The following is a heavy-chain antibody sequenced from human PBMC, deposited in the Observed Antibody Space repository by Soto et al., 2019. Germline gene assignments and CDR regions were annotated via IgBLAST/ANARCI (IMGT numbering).Heavy chain of an antibody. Sequence: HPGGSLRLSCAASGFTFSSYSMNWVRQAPGKGLEWVSYISSSSSTIYYADSVKGRFTISRDNAKNSLYLQMNSLRDEDTAVYYCARAPREVMLLKILINGMDVWGQGTTVTVSS. J-gene: IGHJ6*02. CDR2: ISSSSSTI. CDR1: GFTFSSYS. V-gene: IGHV3-48*02. CDR3: ARAPREVMLLKILINGMDV. D-gene: IGHD1-26*01.